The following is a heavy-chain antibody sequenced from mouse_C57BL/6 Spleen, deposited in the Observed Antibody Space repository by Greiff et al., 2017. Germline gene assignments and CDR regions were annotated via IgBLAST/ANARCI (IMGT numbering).Heavy chain of an antibody. CDR2: ISSGSSTI. V-gene: IGHV5-17*01. CDR3: ARPGTYGNYRYFDV. D-gene: IGHD2-1*01. Sequence: EVQVVESGGGLVKPGGSLKLSCAASGFTFSDYGMHWVRQAPEKGLEWVAYISSGSSTIYYADTVKGRFTISRDNAKNTLFLQMTSLGSEDTAMYYCARPGTYGNYRYFDVWGTGTTVTVSS. CDR1: GFTFSDYG. J-gene: IGHJ1*03.